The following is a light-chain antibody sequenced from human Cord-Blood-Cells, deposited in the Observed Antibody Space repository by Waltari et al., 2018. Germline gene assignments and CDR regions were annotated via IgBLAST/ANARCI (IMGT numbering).Light chain of an antibody. CDR2: WAS. J-gene: IGKJ4*01. V-gene: IGKV4-1*01. Sequence: DIVMTQSPDYLAVSLGERATINCKSSQSVLYSSNNKNYLAWYQQKPGQPPKLLIYWASTRESGVPDRFSCSGSGTDFTLTISSLQAEDVAVYYCQQYYSTPLTFGGGTKVEIK. CDR3: QQYYSTPLT. CDR1: QSVLYSSNNKNY.